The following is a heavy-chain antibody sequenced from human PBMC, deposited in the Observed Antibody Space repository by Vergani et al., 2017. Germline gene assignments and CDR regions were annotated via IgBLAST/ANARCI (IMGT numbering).Heavy chain of an antibody. CDR3: AKYDFWRGYPTYYYYYMDV. CDR1: GFTFSSYA. Sequence: EVQLLESGGGLVQPGGSLRLSCAASGFTFSSYAMSWVRQAPGKGLEWVSAISGSGGSTYYADSVKGRFTISRDNSKNTLYLQMNSLRAEDTAVYYCAKYDFWRGYPTYYYYYMDVWGKGTTVTVSS. CDR2: ISGSGGST. J-gene: IGHJ6*03. V-gene: IGHV3-23*01. D-gene: IGHD3-3*01.